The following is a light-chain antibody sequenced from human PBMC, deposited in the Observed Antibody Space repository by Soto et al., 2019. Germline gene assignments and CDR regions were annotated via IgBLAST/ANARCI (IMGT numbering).Light chain of an antibody. Sequence: LTQPPSVSGSPRQSVTISCTGTGSDVGGYNYVSWYQQHPGKAPKLMIYGVTNRPSGVSNRFSGSKSGNTASLTISGLQAEDEADYYCSSYTSSSTLVFGTGTKVTVL. CDR3: SSYTSSSTLV. V-gene: IGLV2-14*01. J-gene: IGLJ1*01. CDR2: GVT. CDR1: GSDVGGYNY.